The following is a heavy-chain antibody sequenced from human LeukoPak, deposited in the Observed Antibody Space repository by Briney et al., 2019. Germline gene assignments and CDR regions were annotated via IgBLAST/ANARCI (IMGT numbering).Heavy chain of an antibody. J-gene: IGHJ5*02. D-gene: IGHD3-22*01. Sequence: SETLSLTCAVYGGSFSGYYWSWIRQPPGKGLEWIGEINHSGSTNYNPSLKSRVTMSVDTSKNQFSLKLSSVTAADTAVYYCARPYYYDSRIDPWGQGILVTVSS. V-gene: IGHV4-34*01. CDR1: GGSFSGYY. CDR2: INHSGST. CDR3: ARPYYYDSRIDP.